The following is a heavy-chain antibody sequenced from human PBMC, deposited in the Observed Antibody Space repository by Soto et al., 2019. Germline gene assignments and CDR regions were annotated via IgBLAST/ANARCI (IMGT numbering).Heavy chain of an antibody. D-gene: IGHD5-18*01. V-gene: IGHV1-69*12. Sequence: QVQLVQSGAEVKKPESSVKVSCKAPGGTFSTYAIRWVRQAPGQGLEWMGGIIPMFGTANYAQRFQDRVTITADESTNTVYMELSSLRSEDTAVYFCASGIQLWLRRINNGYSGWGQGTLVTVSP. CDR3: ASGIQLWLRRINNGYSG. CDR2: IIPMFGTA. J-gene: IGHJ4*02. CDR1: GGTFSTYA.